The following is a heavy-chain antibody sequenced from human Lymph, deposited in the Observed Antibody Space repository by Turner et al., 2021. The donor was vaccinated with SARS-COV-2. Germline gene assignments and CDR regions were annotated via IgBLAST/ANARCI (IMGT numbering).Heavy chain of an antibody. CDR3: AGQAVAGTSLGYYYYGMDV. Sequence: EVQLVDSGGGLVKPGGSLSLSCAASGFTFSSYSMHWVRQAPGKGLEWVSSISSSSTYIYYADSVKRRFTISRDNAKNSLYLQMNSLRAEDTAVYYCAGQAVAGTSLGYYYYGMDVWGQGTTVTVSS. CDR2: ISSSSTYI. D-gene: IGHD6-19*01. J-gene: IGHJ6*02. CDR1: GFTFSSYS. V-gene: IGHV3-21*01.